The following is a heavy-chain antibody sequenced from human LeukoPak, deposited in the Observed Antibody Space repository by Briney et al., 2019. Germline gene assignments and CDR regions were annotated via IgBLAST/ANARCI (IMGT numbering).Heavy chain of an antibody. V-gene: IGHV4-31*03. J-gene: IGHJ5*02. CDR1: GGSISSGGYY. CDR3: ARSMVRGVIIRAGFDP. CDR2: IYYSGST. Sequence: SQTLSLTCTVSGGSISSGGYYWSWIRQHPGKGLEWIGYIYYSGSTYYSPSLKSRVTISVDTSKNQFSLKLSSVTAADTAVYYCARSMVRGVIIRAGFDPWGQGTLVTVSS. D-gene: IGHD3-10*01.